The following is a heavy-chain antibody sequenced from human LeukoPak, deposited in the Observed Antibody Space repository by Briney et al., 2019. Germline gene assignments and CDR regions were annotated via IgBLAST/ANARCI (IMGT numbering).Heavy chain of an antibody. V-gene: IGHV4-34*01. Sequence: SETLSLTCAVYDGSFSGYYWSWIRQPPGKGLEWIGEINHSGSTNYNPSLKSRVTISVDTSKNQFSLKLSSVTAADTAVYYCARRGLIAVAANFDYWGQGTLVTVSS. CDR2: INHSGST. CDR3: ARRGLIAVAANFDY. J-gene: IGHJ4*02. D-gene: IGHD6-19*01. CDR1: DGSFSGYY.